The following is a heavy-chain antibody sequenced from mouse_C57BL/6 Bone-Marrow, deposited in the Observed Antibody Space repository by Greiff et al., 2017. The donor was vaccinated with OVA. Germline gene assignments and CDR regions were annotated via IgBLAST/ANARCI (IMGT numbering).Heavy chain of an antibody. J-gene: IGHJ3*01. Sequence: QVQLQQSGPELVKPGASVKISCKASGYAFSSSWMNWVKQRPGKGLEWIGRIYPGDGDTNYNGKFKGKATLTADKSSSTAYMQLSSLTSEDSAVYFCARVVTWSTGFAYWGQGTLVTVSA. D-gene: IGHD2-2*01. CDR2: IYPGDGDT. V-gene: IGHV1-82*01. CDR1: GYAFSSSW. CDR3: ARVVTWSTGFAY.